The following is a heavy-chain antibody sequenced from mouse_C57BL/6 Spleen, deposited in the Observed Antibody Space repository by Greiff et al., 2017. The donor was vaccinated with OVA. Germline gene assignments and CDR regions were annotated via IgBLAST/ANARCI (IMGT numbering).Heavy chain of an antibody. J-gene: IGHJ4*01. V-gene: IGHV1-18*01. CDR2: INPNNGGT. CDR3: ATTVVARTPDAMDY. Sequence: EVKLVESGPELVKPGASVKIPCKASGYTFTDYNMDWVKQSHGKSLEWIGDINPNNGGTIYNQKFKGKATLTVAKSSSTAYMELRSLTSEDTAVYYCATTVVARTPDAMDYWGQGTSVTVSS. D-gene: IGHD1-1*01. CDR1: GYTFTDYN.